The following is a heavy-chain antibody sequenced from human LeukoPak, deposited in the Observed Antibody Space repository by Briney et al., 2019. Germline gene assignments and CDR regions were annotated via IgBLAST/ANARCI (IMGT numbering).Heavy chain of an antibody. V-gene: IGHV3-66*01. CDR3: ARDAHYYYDSSGSDY. J-gene: IGHJ4*02. CDR2: IYSGGST. Sequence: SGGSLRLSCAASGFTVSSNYMSWVRQAPGKGLEWVSVIYSGGSTYYADSVKGRFTISRDNSKNTLYLQMNSLRAEDTAVYYCARDAHYYYDSSGSDYWGQGTLVTVSS. D-gene: IGHD3-22*01. CDR1: GFTVSSNY.